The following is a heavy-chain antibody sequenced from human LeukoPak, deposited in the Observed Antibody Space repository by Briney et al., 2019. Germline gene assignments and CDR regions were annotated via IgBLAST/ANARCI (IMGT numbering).Heavy chain of an antibody. CDR2: IYYSGST. Sequence: SETLSPTCTVSGGSISSSSYYWGWIRQPPGKGLEWIGSIYYSGSTYYNPSLKSRVTISVDTSKNQFSLKLSSVTAADTAVYYCARQMTAFDYWGQGTLVTVSS. V-gene: IGHV4-39*01. J-gene: IGHJ4*02. CDR3: ARQMTAFDY. CDR1: GGSISSSSYY.